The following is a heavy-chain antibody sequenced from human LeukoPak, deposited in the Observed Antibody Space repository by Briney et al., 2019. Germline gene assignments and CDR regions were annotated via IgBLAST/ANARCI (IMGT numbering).Heavy chain of an antibody. CDR2: IYYSGST. D-gene: IGHD6-19*01. Sequence: SETLSLTCTVSGGSISSSSCYLGWIRQPPGKGLEWIGSIYYSGSTYYNPSLKSRVTISVDTSKNQFSLKLSSVTAADTAVYYCARHGSEQWLVGYWGQGTLVTVSS. CDR3: ARHGSEQWLVGY. V-gene: IGHV4-39*01. J-gene: IGHJ4*02. CDR1: GGSISSSSCY.